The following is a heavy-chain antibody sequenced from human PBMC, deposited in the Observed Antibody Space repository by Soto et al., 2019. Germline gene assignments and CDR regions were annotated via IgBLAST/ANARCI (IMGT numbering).Heavy chain of an antibody. Sequence: QVHLVQSGAEVKKPGSSVKVSCKASGGTFNNHAINWVRQAPGQGLEWMGRIIPIFGTTNYAQKFQGRVTFTADEPTVTAYMELSSLKHDDTAIYYCAREVAADGTFREDVFDIWGQGTLVTVSS. D-gene: IGHD6-13*01. CDR1: GGTFNNHA. CDR2: IIPIFGTT. CDR3: AREVAADGTFREDVFDI. V-gene: IGHV1-69*12. J-gene: IGHJ3*02.